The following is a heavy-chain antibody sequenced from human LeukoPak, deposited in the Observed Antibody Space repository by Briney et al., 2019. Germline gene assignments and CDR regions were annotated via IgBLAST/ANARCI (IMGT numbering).Heavy chain of an antibody. CDR2: INSDGSST. D-gene: IGHD2-2*01. CDR3: ARVPPPSSTSFTLDY. V-gene: IGHV3-74*01. J-gene: IGHJ4*02. CDR1: GFTFSSYW. Sequence: GGSLRLSCAASGFTFSSYWMHWVRQAPGKGLVWVSRINSDGSSTSYADSVKGRFTISRDNAKNTLYLQMNSLRAEDTAVYYCARVPPPSSTSFTLDYWGQGALVTVSS.